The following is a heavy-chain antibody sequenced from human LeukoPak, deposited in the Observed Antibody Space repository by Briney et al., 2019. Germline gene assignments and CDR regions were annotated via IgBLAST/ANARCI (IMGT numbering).Heavy chain of an antibody. Sequence: GGSLRLSCAASGFTFSNYAMYWVRQAPGKGLEWVSSIDASGGATYYADSGKGRFTISRDNSKNTFYLQMNSLRVEGTAVYSCAKGSGSGWYGWFAPWGQGTLVTVSS. CDR1: GFTFSNYA. CDR2: IDASGGAT. D-gene: IGHD6-19*01. V-gene: IGHV3-23*01. J-gene: IGHJ5*02. CDR3: AKGSGSGWYGWFAP.